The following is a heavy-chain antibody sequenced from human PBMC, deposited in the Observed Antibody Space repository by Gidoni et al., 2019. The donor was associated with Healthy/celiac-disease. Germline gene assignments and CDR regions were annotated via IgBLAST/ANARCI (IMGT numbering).Heavy chain of an antibody. Sequence: QLQLQQSRAGLLKPSETLSLPCAVYVGPFRGFYWIGIRQPPGKGLEWSGEINHRGSTNYTPSRKSQVTISVDTSKNQFSLKLSSVTAAETAVYYCARVASRGKWKLLRRDYGWFDPWGQGTLVTVSS. J-gene: IGHJ5*02. CDR1: VGPFRGFY. D-gene: IGHD1-26*01. CDR2: INHRGST. V-gene: IGHV4-34*01. CDR3: ARVASRGKWKLLRRDYGWFDP.